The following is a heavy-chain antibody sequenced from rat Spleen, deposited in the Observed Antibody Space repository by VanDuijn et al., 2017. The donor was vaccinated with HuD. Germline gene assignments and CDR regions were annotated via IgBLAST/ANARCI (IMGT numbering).Heavy chain of an antibody. CDR1: GFTFSDYY. Sequence: EVQLVESDGGLVQPGRSLKLSCAASGFTFSDYYMAWVRQAPTKGLEWVAYISYDGGNTYYRDSVKGRFTISRDNAKSTLYLQMDSVRSEDTATYYCTTVVLDAWGQGASVTVSS. CDR2: ISYDGGNT. CDR3: TTVVLDA. J-gene: IGHJ4*01. V-gene: IGHV5-20*01.